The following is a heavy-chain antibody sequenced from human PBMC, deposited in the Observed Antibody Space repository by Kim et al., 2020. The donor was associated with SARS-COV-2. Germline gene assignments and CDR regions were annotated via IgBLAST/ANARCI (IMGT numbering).Heavy chain of an antibody. Sequence: SETLSLTCAVYGGSLSGYYWSWIRQPPGKGLEWIGEINHSGSANYNPSLKSRVTISVDTSKNQFSLKVTSVTAADTAVYFCARGRKIVVVPAAIRRVRNCFDPWGQGTLVPVSS. CDR3: ARGRKIVVVPAAIRRVRNCFDP. CDR1: GGSLSGYY. V-gene: IGHV4-34*01. J-gene: IGHJ5*02. D-gene: IGHD2-2*02. CDR2: INHSGSA.